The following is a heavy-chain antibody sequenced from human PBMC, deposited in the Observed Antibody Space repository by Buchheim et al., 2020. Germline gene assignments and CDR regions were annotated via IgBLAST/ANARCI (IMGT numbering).Heavy chain of an antibody. CDR2: INPSGGST. CDR1: GYTFTSYY. J-gene: IGHJ4*02. CDR3: ARQSMTYYVFWRAGGFDY. Sequence: QVQLVQSGAEVKKPGASVKVSCKASGYTFTSYYMHWVRHAPGQGLEWMGIINPSGGSTSYAQKLQGRVTMTRDTSTSTVYMELSSLRSEDTAVYYCARQSMTYYVFWRAGGFDYWGQGTL. V-gene: IGHV1-46*01. D-gene: IGHD3-3*01.